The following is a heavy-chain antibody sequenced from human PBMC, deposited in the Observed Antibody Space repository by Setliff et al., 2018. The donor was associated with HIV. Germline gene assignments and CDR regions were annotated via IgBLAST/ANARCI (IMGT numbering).Heavy chain of an antibody. D-gene: IGHD3-3*01. CDR1: RSTFNSHT. CDR2: IIPILGVA. Sequence: SVKVSCKASRSTFNSHTINWVRQAPGQGLDWMGRIIPILGVANYAQRFQGKVTITADNSTSTAYMELTSLRFDDTAMYYCVRGVQSPPHYSYYYMDVWGEGTMVTVSS. V-gene: IGHV1-69*02. J-gene: IGHJ6*03. CDR3: VRGVQSPPHYSYYYMDV.